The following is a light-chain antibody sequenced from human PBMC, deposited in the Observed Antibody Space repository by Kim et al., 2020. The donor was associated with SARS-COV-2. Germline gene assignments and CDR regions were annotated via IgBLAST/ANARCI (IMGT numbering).Light chain of an antibody. Sequence: QSITISCTGTSSDVGNYTLVSWYQQYPGKAPKLMIYAVSQRPSGVSYRFSGSKSGNTASLTITGLQAEDEAEYYCSSYAGTTSHWVFGGGTKLTVL. J-gene: IGLJ3*02. V-gene: IGLV2-23*02. CDR3: SSYAGTTSHWV. CDR1: SSDVGNYTL. CDR2: AVS.